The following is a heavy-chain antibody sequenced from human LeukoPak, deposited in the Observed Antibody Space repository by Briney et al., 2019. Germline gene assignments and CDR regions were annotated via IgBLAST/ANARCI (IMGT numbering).Heavy chain of an antibody. D-gene: IGHD4/OR15-4a*01. V-gene: IGHV2-70*04. J-gene: IGHJ5*02. Sequence: SGPTLVNPTQTLTLTCTFSGFSLTTIGMRVNWIRQPPGKALEWLARIDWDDNEFYSTSLKTRLTTSKDTSKNQVVLTMTNMDPVDTATYYCARLQGATIGAKWFDPWGQGTLVTVSS. CDR1: GFSLTTIGMR. CDR3: ARLQGATIGAKWFDP. CDR2: IDWDDNE.